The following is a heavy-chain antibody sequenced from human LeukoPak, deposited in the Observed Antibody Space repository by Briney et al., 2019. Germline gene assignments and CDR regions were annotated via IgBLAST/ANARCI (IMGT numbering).Heavy chain of an antibody. CDR1: GGTFSSYA. CDR3: ARDTAMVRAYYYGMDV. CDR2: IIPIFGTA. Sequence: GASVKVSCKASGGTFSSYAISWVRQAPGQGLEWMGGIIPIFGTANYAQKFQGRVTITADESTSTAYMELSSLRSEDTAVYYCARDTAMVRAYYYGMDVWGQGTTVTVPS. J-gene: IGHJ6*02. V-gene: IGHV1-69*13. D-gene: IGHD5-18*01.